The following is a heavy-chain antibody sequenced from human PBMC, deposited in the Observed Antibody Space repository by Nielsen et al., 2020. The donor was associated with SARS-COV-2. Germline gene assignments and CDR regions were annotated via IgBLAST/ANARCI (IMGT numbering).Heavy chain of an antibody. CDR2: INHSGST. CDR1: GGSFSGYY. Sequence: SETLSLTCAVYGGSFSGYYWSWIRQPPGKGPEWIGEINHSGSTNYNPSHKSRVTISVDTSKNQFSLKLSSVTAADTAVYYCASSQLNYGMDVWGQGTTVTVSS. D-gene: IGHD2-2*01. CDR3: ASSQLNYGMDV. V-gene: IGHV4-34*01. J-gene: IGHJ6*02.